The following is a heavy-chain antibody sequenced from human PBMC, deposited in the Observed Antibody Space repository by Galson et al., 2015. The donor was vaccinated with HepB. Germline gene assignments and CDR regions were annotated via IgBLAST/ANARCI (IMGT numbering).Heavy chain of an antibody. D-gene: IGHD4-23*01. CDR1: GFTFSSYA. J-gene: IGHJ4*02. Sequence: SLRLSCAVSGFTFSSYAMSWVRQAPGKGLQCVSSISGNGVTTSYADSVKGRFTISRDNSKNTLYLQMNSLRPKDTALYYCAKALYGGLNYWGQGTLVTVSS. V-gene: IGHV3-23*01. CDR2: ISGNGVTT. CDR3: AKALYGGLNY.